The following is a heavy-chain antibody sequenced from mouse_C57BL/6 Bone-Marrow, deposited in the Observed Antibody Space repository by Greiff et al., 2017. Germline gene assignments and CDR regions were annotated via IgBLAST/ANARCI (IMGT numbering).Heavy chain of an antibody. CDR1: GYTFTSYW. D-gene: IGHD1-1*02. J-gene: IGHJ2*01. V-gene: IGHV1-55*01. CDR3: ARVKIGGVREGY. CDR2: IYPGSGST. Sequence: VQLQQPGAELVKPGASVKMSCKASGYTFTSYWITWVKQRPGQGLEWIGDIYPGSGSTNYNEKFKSKATMTVDTSSSTAYMQLSSLTSEDSAVYYCARVKIGGVREGYWGQGTTLTVSS.